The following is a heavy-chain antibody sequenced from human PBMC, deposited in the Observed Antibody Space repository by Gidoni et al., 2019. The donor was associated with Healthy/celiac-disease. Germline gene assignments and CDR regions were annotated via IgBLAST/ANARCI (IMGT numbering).Heavy chain of an antibody. J-gene: IGHJ4*02. D-gene: IGHD1-1*01. Sequence: QVQLQQWGAGLFKPSETLSLTCAVYGGSFSGYYWSWIRQPPGKGMEWIGEINHSGSTNYNPSLKSRITISVDTSKNQFSRKLSSVTAADTAVYYCARGTPNWYGSRVVYYFDYWGQGTLVTVSS. CDR3: ARGTPNWYGSRVVYYFDY. CDR1: GGSFSGYY. V-gene: IGHV4-34*01. CDR2: INHSGST.